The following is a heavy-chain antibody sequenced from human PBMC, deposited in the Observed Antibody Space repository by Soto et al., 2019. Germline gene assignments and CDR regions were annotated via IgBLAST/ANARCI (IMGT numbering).Heavy chain of an antibody. Sequence: LSETLSLTCTVSGGSISSGGYYWSWIRQHPGKGLEWIGYIYYSGSTYYNPSLKSRVTISVDTSKNQFSLKLSSVTAADTAVYYCASLSYGSGSYYPHPRQLWLIPVYWGQGALVTVSS. CDR3: ASLSYGSGSYYPHPRQLWLIPVY. CDR1: GGSISSGGYY. D-gene: IGHD3-10*01. CDR2: IYYSGST. J-gene: IGHJ4*02. V-gene: IGHV4-31*03.